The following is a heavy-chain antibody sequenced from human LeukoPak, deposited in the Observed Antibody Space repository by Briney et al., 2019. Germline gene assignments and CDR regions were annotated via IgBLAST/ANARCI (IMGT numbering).Heavy chain of an antibody. CDR3: ARDLGTSYSGSYQGYFDY. CDR1: GYTFTSYG. D-gene: IGHD1-26*01. CDR2: ISAYNGNT. V-gene: IGHV1-18*01. J-gene: IGHJ4*02. Sequence: ASVKVSCKASGYTFTSYGISWVRQAPGQGLEWMGWISAYNGNTNYAQKLQGRVTMTTDTSTSTAYMELRSLGSDDTAVYYCARDLGTSYSGSYQGYFDYWGQGTLVTVSS.